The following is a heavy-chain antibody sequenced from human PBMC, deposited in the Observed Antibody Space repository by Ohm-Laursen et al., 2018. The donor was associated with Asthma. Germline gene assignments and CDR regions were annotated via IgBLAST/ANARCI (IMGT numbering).Heavy chain of an antibody. Sequence: SLRLSCAASGYTFSRYSIHWVRQIPGKGLEWVASISTASSFIYYADSVRGRFTTSRDNARNSVYLQMKSLRAEDTALYYCARIGPEWELPGREYSLHHWGEGTLVTVSS. D-gene: IGHD1-26*01. V-gene: IGHV3-21*01. J-gene: IGHJ1*01. CDR3: ARIGPEWELPGREYSLHH. CDR2: ISTASSFI. CDR1: GYTFSRYS.